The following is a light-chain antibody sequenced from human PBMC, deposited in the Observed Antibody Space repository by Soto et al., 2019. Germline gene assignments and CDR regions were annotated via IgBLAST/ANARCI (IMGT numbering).Light chain of an antibody. CDR3: QQYNNWPPSFT. V-gene: IGKV3-15*01. CDR1: QSVSTN. J-gene: IGKJ3*01. Sequence: EIVMTQSSDTLSVSPGERATLSCRASQSVSTNLAWYQQKPGQAPRLLIYGASTRATDIPARFSGSGSGTEFPLTISSLQSEDFVVYYCQQYNNWPPSFTFGPGTKVDIK. CDR2: GAS.